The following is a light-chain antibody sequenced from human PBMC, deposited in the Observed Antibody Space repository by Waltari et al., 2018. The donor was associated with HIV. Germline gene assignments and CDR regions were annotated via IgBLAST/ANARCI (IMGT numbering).Light chain of an antibody. CDR2: DAS. Sequence: DIQMTQSPSSLSASVGDRVTITCQASQDISNYLNWYQQKSGKAPKRLIYDASNLQTGVPSRFSGRRSGTDFTFTISSLQPEDIATYYFQHYDNLPPWTFGQGTKVEIK. V-gene: IGKV1-33*01. CDR3: QHYDNLPPWT. CDR1: QDISNY. J-gene: IGKJ1*01.